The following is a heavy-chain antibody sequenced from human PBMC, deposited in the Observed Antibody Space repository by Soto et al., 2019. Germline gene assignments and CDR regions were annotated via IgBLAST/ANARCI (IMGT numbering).Heavy chain of an antibody. CDR1: GFTVSNNY. Sequence: LRLSCAVSGFTVSNNYMSWVRQAPGKGLEGVSVIYSGGYTAYGDSVKGRFTISRDNSKKMLYLQMNSLRHEDMAVYYCAKETVEATYSFYGMDVWGPGTTVTVSS. CDR2: IYSGGYT. D-gene: IGHD7-27*01. V-gene: IGHV3-53*05. CDR3: AKETVEATYSFYGMDV. J-gene: IGHJ6*02.